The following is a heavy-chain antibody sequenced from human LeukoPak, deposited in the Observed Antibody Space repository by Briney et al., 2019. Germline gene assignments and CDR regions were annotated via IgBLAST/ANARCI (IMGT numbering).Heavy chain of an antibody. J-gene: IGHJ6*03. D-gene: IGHD2/OR15-2a*01. CDR1: GASISSGGYY. CDR3: VGEEYTTLSMGV. Sequence: SETLSLTCAVSGASISSGGYYWSWIRQHPGKGLEWIGYIFNSDIYYNPSLKSRIIISVDTSKNQFSLKMTSVTAADTAVYYCVGEEYTTLSMGVWGKGTTVTVSS. CDR2: IFNSDI. V-gene: IGHV4-31*02.